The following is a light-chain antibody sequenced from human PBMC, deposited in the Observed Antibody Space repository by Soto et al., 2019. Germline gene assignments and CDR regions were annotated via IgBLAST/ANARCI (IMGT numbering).Light chain of an antibody. Sequence: SYELTQPLSVSVALGQTARITCGGTNIGSKNVHWYQQKPGQAPVLVIYRDSNRPSGIPERFSGSNSGNTATLTISRAQAGDEADYYCQVWDSSTVVFGTGTKVTVL. V-gene: IGLV3-9*01. CDR2: RDS. CDR3: QVWDSSTVV. CDR1: NIGSKN. J-gene: IGLJ1*01.